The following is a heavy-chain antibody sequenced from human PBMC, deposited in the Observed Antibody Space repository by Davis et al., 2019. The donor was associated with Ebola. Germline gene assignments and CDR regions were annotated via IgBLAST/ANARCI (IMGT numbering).Heavy chain of an antibody. CDR2: ISFDGGYE. CDR3: ARRQYALSSGYYSGTFQYAMDV. D-gene: IGHD3-3*01. V-gene: IGHV3-30-3*01. J-gene: IGHJ6*02. Sequence: PGGSLRLSCTASAGSDFNTYTVHWVRQAPGKGLEWVAGISFDGGYERYAESVKGRFTVSRENYKSMLHLQMNSLRAEDTAVYYCARRQYALSSGYYSGTFQYAMDVWGQGTTVTVSS. CDR1: AGSDFNTYT.